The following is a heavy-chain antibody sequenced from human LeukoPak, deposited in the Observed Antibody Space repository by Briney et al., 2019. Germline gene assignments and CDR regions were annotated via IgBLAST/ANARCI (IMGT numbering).Heavy chain of an antibody. CDR2: SSSNGGST. J-gene: IGHJ4*02. V-gene: IGHV3-64D*06. CDR3: VNQISGWVY. CDR1: GFTFSTLS. Sequence: AGGSPRLSCSASGFTFSTLSMHWVRQAPGKGLEYVSGSSSNGGSTYYADSVKGRFTISRDNSKNTLYLQMSSLRPEDTAVYYCVNQISGWVYWGQGTLVTVSS. D-gene: IGHD6-19*01.